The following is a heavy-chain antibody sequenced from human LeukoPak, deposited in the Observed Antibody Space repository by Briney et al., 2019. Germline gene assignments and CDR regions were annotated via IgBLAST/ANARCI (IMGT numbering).Heavy chain of an antibody. Sequence: PGGSLRLSCAASAFTFSSYSMNWVRQAPGKGLEWVSYISSSSSTVYYADSVKGRFTISRDNAKNSLYLQMNSLRDEDTAVYYCARDPVGYYDSSGPLDYWGQGTLVTVSS. D-gene: IGHD3-22*01. CDR1: AFTFSSYS. J-gene: IGHJ4*02. CDR2: ISSSSSTV. V-gene: IGHV3-48*02. CDR3: ARDPVGYYDSSGPLDY.